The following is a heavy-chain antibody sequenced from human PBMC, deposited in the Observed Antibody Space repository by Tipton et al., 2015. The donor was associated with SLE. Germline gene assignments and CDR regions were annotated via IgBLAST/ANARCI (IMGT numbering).Heavy chain of an antibody. Sequence: SLRLSCGVSGFTFSSYWMNWVRQAPGKGLEWVANIKEGGSEKHYVDSVKDRLTISRDNAKNSLYLQMNSLRAEDTAVYYCARGKYYFDYWGQGALVTVSS. CDR3: ARGKYYFDY. CDR2: IKEGGSEK. CDR1: GFTFSSYW. V-gene: IGHV3-7*01. J-gene: IGHJ4*02.